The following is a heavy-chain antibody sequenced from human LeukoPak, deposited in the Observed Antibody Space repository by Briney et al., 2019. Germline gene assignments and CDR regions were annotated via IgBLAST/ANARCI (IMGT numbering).Heavy chain of an antibody. CDR1: GFTFSSYD. J-gene: IGHJ5*02. CDR3: AKGEIRFDP. D-gene: IGHD3-16*01. Sequence: PWGSLRLSCAASGFTFSSYDISWVRQAPGKGLEWVSAISGSGGSTYYADSVKGRFTISRDNSKNTLYLQMNSLRAEDTAIYYCAKGEIRFDPWGQGTLVTVSS. V-gene: IGHV3-23*01. CDR2: ISGSGGST.